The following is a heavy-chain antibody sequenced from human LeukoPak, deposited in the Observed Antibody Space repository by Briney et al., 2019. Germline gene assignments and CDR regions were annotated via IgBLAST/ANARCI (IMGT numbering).Heavy chain of an antibody. CDR3: AAVVYSSGFYYFDY. J-gene: IGHJ4*02. CDR2: IVVGSGNT. V-gene: IGHV1-58*02. Sequence: SVKVSCKASGFTFTSSAMQWVRQARGQRLEWIGWIVVGSGNTNYAQKFQERVTITRDMSTSTAYMELSSLRSEDTAVYYCAAVVYSSGFYYFDYWGQGTLVTVSS. D-gene: IGHD6-19*01. CDR1: GFTFTSSA.